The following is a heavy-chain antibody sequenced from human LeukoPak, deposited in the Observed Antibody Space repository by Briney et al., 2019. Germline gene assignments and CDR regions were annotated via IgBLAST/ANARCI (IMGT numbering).Heavy chain of an antibody. CDR2: IIPIFGTA. Sequence: WASVKVSCKASGGTFSSYAISWVRQAPGQGLEWMGGIIPIFGTANYAQKFQGRVTITADESTSTACMELSSLRSEDTAVYYCARGSSSFDYYYGMDVWGQGTTVTVSS. CDR3: ARGSSSFDYYYGMDV. CDR1: GGTFSSYA. D-gene: IGHD6-6*01. V-gene: IGHV1-69*01. J-gene: IGHJ6*02.